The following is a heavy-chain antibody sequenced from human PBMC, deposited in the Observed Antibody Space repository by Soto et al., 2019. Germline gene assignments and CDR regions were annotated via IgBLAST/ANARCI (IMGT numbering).Heavy chain of an antibody. V-gene: IGHV3-30-3*01. J-gene: IGHJ4*02. CDR1: GFTFSSYA. CDR3: ARGSYHYYDSSGYPRILDY. Sequence: QVQLVESGGGVVQPGGSLRLSCAASGFTFSSYAMHWVRQAPGKGLEWVAVISYDGSNKYYADSVKGRFTISRDNSKNTLYLQMNSLRAEDTAVYYCARGSYHYYDSSGYPRILDYWGQGTLVTVSS. CDR2: ISYDGSNK. D-gene: IGHD3-22*01.